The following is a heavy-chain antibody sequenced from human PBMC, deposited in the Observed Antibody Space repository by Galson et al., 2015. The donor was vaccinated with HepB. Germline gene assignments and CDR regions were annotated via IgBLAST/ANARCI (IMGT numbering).Heavy chain of an antibody. CDR2: IYYRGST. D-gene: IGHD1-20*01. CDR3: ARIITGPLARFDY. CDR1: GGSISSSSYY. V-gene: IGHV4-39*07. J-gene: IGHJ4*02. Sequence: SETLSLTCTVSGGSISSSSYYWGWIRQPPGKGLEWIGSIYYRGSTYYNPSLKSRVTISVDTSNNQFSLKLSSVTAADTAVYYCARIITGPLARFDYWGQGTLVTVSS.